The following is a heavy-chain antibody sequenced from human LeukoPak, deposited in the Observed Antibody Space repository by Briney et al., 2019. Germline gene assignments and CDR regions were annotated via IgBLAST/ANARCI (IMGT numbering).Heavy chain of an antibody. CDR3: ARHLLVNWNDRDYYYYMDV. D-gene: IGHD1-1*01. V-gene: IGHV5-51*01. CDR2: IYPGDSDT. J-gene: IGHJ6*03. Sequence: GESLKISCKGSGYSFTSYWIGRVRQMPGKGLEWMGIIYPGDSDTRYSPSFQGQVTISADKSISTAYLQWSSLKASDTAMYYCARHLLVNWNDRDYYYYMDVWGKGTTVTVSS. CDR1: GYSFTSYW.